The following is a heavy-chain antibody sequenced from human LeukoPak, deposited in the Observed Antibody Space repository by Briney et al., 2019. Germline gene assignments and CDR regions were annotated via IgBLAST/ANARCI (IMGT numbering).Heavy chain of an antibody. CDR3: AKDGQWLVRGYFQH. V-gene: IGHV3-23*01. Sequence: GGSLRLSCAASGFTFSSYWMHWVRQAPGKGLEWVSAISGSGGSTYYADSVKGRFTISRDNSKNTLYLQMNSLRAEDTAVYYCAKDGQWLVRGYFQHWGQGTLVTVSS. CDR2: ISGSGGST. J-gene: IGHJ1*01. CDR1: GFTFSSYW. D-gene: IGHD6-19*01.